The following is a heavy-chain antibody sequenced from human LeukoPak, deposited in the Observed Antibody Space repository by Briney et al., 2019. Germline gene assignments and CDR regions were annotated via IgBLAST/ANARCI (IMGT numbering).Heavy chain of an antibody. V-gene: IGHV3-23*01. CDR2: ISGSGGST. J-gene: IGHJ4*02. D-gene: IGHD6-13*01. CDR1: GITVSRNY. Sequence: PGGSLRLSCAASGITVSRNYMSWVRQAPGKGLEWVSAISGSGGSTYYADSVKGRFTISRDNAKNSLYLQMNSLRAEDTAVYYCAGGRAAAGALDYWGQGTLVIVSS. CDR3: AGGRAAAGALDY.